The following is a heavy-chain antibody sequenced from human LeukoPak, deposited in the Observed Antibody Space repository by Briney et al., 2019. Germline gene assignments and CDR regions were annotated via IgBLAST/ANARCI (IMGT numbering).Heavy chain of an antibody. CDR1: GYTFTNYD. D-gene: IGHD2-21*01. J-gene: IGHJ5*02. V-gene: IGHV1-8*01. Sequence: ASVKVSCKATGYTFTNYDINWVRQATGQGFEWMGWMNPNSGSTGYAQKFQGRVTMTRDTSIGTAYLELSSLTSEGTAIYYCTRNPPNSGWFDPWGQGTLVTVSS. CDR3: TRNPPNSGWFDP. CDR2: MNPNSGST.